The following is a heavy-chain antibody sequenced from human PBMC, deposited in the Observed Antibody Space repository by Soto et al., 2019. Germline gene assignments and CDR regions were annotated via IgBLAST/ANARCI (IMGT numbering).Heavy chain of an antibody. D-gene: IGHD6-13*01. CDR2: ISGSGGST. CDR1: GFTFSSYA. Sequence: PGGSLRLSCAASGFTFSSYAMSWVRQAPGKGLEWVSAISGSGGSTYYADSVKGRFTISRDNSKNTLYLQMNSLKAEDMAVYYCAKENGYSSSWFEFDYWGQGTLVTAPQ. J-gene: IGHJ4*02. V-gene: IGHV3-23*01. CDR3: AKENGYSSSWFEFDY.